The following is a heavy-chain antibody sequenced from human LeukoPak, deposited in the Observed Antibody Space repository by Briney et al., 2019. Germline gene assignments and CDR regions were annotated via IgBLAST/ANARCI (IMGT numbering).Heavy chain of an antibody. CDR3: AGPRAGYYGAYYMDV. D-gene: IGHD3-10*01. CDR2: IYYSGST. CDR1: GGSLSSSSYY. J-gene: IGHJ6*03. V-gene: IGHV4-39*01. Sequence: SETLSLTCTVSGGSLSSSSYYWAWIRQPPGKGRGWIESIYYSGSTYYNPSLKSRVTISVDTSKNQFSLKLSSVTAADTAVYYCAGPRAGYYGAYYMDVWGKGTMVTVSS.